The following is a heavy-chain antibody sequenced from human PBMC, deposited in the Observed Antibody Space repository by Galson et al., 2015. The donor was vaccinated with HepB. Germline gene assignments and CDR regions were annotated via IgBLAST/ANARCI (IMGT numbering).Heavy chain of an antibody. Sequence: SVKVSCKASGYTFTSYDINWVRQATGQGLEWMGWMNPNSGNTGYAQKFQGRVTMTRNTSISTAYMELSSLRSEDTAVYYCARGEGYCSSTCFYSWFDPWGQGTLVTVSS. V-gene: IGHV1-8*01. CDR1: GYTFTSYD. CDR3: ARGEGYCSSTCFYSWFDP. CDR2: MNPNSGNT. D-gene: IGHD2-2*01. J-gene: IGHJ5*02.